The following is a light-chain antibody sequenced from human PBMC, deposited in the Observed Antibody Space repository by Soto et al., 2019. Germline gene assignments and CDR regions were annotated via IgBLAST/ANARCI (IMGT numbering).Light chain of an antibody. V-gene: IGKV1-39*01. Sequence: DIQMTQSPSTLSASVGDRVTITCRASQNIGVYLNWYQKKPGEAPKLLIHAASSLHSGVPSTFSGSGSGTDFALTISSLQPEDFATYYCHQTAANPWTFAQGTKVDI. J-gene: IGKJ1*01. CDR1: QNIGVY. CDR3: HQTAANPWT. CDR2: AAS.